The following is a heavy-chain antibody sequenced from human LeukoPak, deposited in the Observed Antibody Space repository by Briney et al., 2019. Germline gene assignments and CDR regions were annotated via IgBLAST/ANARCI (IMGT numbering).Heavy chain of an antibody. CDR1: GFTFSDYY. Sequence: GGSLRLSCAASGFTFSDYYMSWIRQAPGKGLEWVSYISSSGSTIYYAYSVKCRFTISSDNGKNSLYLQMNSLRAEDTAVYYCANRGFSSGWFQYFQHWGQGTLVTVSS. CDR3: ANRGFSSGWFQYFQH. D-gene: IGHD6-19*01. J-gene: IGHJ1*01. CDR2: ISSSGSTI. V-gene: IGHV3-11*04.